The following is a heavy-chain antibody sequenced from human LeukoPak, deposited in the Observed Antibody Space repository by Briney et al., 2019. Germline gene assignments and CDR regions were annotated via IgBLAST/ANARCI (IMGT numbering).Heavy chain of an antibody. CDR3: ARVRGGGLYYFDY. J-gene: IGHJ4*02. D-gene: IGHD3-10*01. CDR2: INSDGRST. V-gene: IGHV3-74*01. Sequence: PGGSLRLSCAASGFTFSSYWMHWVRQAPGQGLVGVSRINSDGRSTNYADSVRGRFTISRDNAKNKLYLKMNSLKDEDEDVYYCARVRGGGLYYFDYWGQGTLVTVSS. CDR1: GFTFSSYW.